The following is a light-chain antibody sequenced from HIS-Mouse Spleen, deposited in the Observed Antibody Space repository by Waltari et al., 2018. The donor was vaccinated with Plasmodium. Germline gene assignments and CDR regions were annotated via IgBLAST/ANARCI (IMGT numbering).Light chain of an antibody. J-gene: IGLJ2*01. CDR3: SSYAGSNNLV. V-gene: IGLV2-8*01. CDR2: EVS. CDR1: SSDVGGYNY. Sequence: QSALTQPPSASGSPGQSVTISCTGTSSDVGGYNYVPWYQQHPGKAPKPMIYEVSKRPSGCPDRFSGSKSGNTASLTVSGLQAEDEADYYCSSYAGSNNLVFGGGTKLTVL.